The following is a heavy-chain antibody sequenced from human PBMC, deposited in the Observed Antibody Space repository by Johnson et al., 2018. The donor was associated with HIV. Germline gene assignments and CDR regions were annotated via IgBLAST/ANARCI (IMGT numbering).Heavy chain of an antibody. J-gene: IGHJ3*02. CDR2: ISSSGVTR. Sequence: QVQLLESGGCLVKPGGSLRLSCAASGFNFSDYYMTWIRQAPGKGLEWVSYISSSGVTRYYSDSVKGRFTISRDNAKNSLYLQMNSLRAEDTAIFYCAREHGQYDAFDIWGQGTMVTVSS. D-gene: IGHD2-2*01. CDR1: GFNFSDYY. CDR3: AREHGQYDAFDI. V-gene: IGHV3-11*04.